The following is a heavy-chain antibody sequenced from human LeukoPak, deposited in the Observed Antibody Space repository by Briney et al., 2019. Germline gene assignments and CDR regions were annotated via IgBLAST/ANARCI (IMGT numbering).Heavy chain of an antibody. D-gene: IGHD6-13*01. Sequence: GKSLKISCKGSGYTFTTYWIGWVRQMPGKGVEWMGIIYPGDSDPRYSPSFQGQVTISADTSISTAYLQWSSLKASDSAMYYCVRHGLGSSWFGFDYWGQGTLVTVSS. V-gene: IGHV5-51*01. CDR2: IYPGDSDP. J-gene: IGHJ4*02. CDR1: GYTFTTYW. CDR3: VRHGLGSSWFGFDY.